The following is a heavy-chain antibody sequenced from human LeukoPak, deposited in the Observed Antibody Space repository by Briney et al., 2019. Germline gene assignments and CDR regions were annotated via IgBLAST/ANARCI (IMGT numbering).Heavy chain of an antibody. Sequence: GGSLRLSCATSRFTFTGYGMHWVRQAPGKGLEWVAFIRYDGSNKYYADSVEGRFTISRDNSKNTLYLQMNSLRAEDTAVYYCARDQRWFGELQYDYWGQGTLVTVSS. CDR2: IRYDGSNK. J-gene: IGHJ4*02. CDR1: RFTFTGYG. CDR3: ARDQRWFGELQYDY. D-gene: IGHD3-10*01. V-gene: IGHV3-30*02.